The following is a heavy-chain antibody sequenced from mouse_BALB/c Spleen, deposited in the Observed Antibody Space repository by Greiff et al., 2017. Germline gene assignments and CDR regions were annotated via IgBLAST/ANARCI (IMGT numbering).Heavy chain of an antibody. D-gene: IGHD1-1*01. J-gene: IGHJ1*01. CDR1: GFTFTDYY. CDR3: ARYGSSYGWYFDV. V-gene: IGHV7-3*02. CDR2: IRNKANGYTT. Sequence: VMLVESGGGLVQPGGSLRLSCATSGFTFTDYYMSWVRQPPGKALEWLGFIRNKANGYTTEYSASVKGRFTISRDNSQSILYLQMNTLRAEDSATYYCARYGSSYGWYFDVWGAGTTVTVSS.